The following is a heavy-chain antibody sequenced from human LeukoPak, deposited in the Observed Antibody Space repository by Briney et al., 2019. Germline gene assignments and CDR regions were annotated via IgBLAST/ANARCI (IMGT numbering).Heavy chain of an antibody. CDR1: GYTFTNYG. D-gene: IGHD2-15*01. Sequence: ASVKVSCKASGYTFTNYGISWVRQAPGQGLEWMGWVSAYGDNTNYVQKVQGRGTMTTDTSTSTAYMELRSLRSDDTAVYYCARDCIGCHGFDHWGQGTLVTVSS. J-gene: IGHJ4*02. CDR2: VSAYGDNT. V-gene: IGHV1-18*01. CDR3: ARDCIGCHGFDH.